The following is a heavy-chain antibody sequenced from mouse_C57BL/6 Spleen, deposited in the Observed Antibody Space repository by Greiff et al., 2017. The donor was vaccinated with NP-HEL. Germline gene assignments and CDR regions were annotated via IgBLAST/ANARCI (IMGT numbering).Heavy chain of an antibody. CDR2: ISGGGGNT. CDR3: ARFNYYGSYFDY. D-gene: IGHD1-1*01. CDR1: GFTFSSYT. Sequence: EVKLVESGGGLVKPGGSLKLSCAASGFTFSSYTMSWVRQTPEKRLEWVATISGGGGNTYYPDSVKGRFTISRDNAKNTLYLQMSSLRSEDTALYYCARFNYYGSYFDYWGQGTTLTVSS. V-gene: IGHV5-9*01. J-gene: IGHJ2*01.